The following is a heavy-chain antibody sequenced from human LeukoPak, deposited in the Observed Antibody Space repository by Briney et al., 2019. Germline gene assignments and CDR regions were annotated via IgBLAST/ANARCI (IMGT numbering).Heavy chain of an antibody. Sequence: PGGSLRLSCAASGFTFSSYEMNWVRQAPGKGLEWVSYISSSSSTIYYADSVKGRFTISRDNAKNSLYLQMNSLRAEDTAVYYCARDSQRAWLVRGPRYYFDYWGQGTLVTVSS. V-gene: IGHV3-48*03. CDR1: GFTFSSYE. J-gene: IGHJ4*02. CDR3: ARDSQRAWLVRGPRYYFDY. D-gene: IGHD6-19*01. CDR2: ISSSSSTI.